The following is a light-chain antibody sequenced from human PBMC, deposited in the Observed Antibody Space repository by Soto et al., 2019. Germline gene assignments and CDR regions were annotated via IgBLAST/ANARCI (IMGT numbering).Light chain of an antibody. CDR3: QQRSNWPLT. Sequence: EIVLTQSPGTLSLCPGERATLSCRASQSVSSSYLAWYQQKPGQAPRLLIYGASSRATGIPDRFSGSGSGTDFTLTISSLEPEDFAVYYCQQRSNWPLTFGGGTKVDI. CDR2: GAS. J-gene: IGKJ4*01. V-gene: IGKV3D-20*02. CDR1: QSVSSSY.